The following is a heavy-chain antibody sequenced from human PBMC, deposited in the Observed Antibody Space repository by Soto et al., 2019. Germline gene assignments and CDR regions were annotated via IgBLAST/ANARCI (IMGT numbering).Heavy chain of an antibody. CDR3: ARTGGWLQFSRSAFVDY. J-gene: IGHJ4*02. Sequence: GGSLKLSGAASGFTFSSYSMNWVRQAPGKGLEWVSYISSSSSTIYYADSVKGRFTISRDNAKNSLYLQMNSLRDEDTAVYYCARTGGWLQFSRSAFVDYWGQGTLVTVSS. V-gene: IGHV3-48*02. CDR2: ISSSSSTI. CDR1: GFTFSSYS. D-gene: IGHD5-12*01.